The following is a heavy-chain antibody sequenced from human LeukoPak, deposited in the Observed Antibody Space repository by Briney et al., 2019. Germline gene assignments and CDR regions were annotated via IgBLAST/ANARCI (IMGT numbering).Heavy chain of an antibody. J-gene: IGHJ6*03. V-gene: IGHV1-18*01. CDR2: ISAYNGNT. CDR3: ARVGDRSSSWFYYYYYMDV. CDR1: GYTFTSYG. D-gene: IGHD6-13*01. Sequence: ASVKVSCKASGYTFTSYGISWVRQAPGQGLEWMGWISAYNGNTNYAQKLQGRVTMTTDTSTSTAYMELRSLRSDDTAVYYCARVGDRSSSWFYYYYYMDVWGKGTTVTVSS.